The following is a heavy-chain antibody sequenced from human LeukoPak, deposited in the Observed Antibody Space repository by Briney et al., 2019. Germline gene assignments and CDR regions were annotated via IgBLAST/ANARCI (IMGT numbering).Heavy chain of an antibody. J-gene: IGHJ4*02. D-gene: IGHD1-1*01. V-gene: IGHV4-59*01. CDR2: IYYSGST. Sequence: SETLSLTCTVSGDSISSYYWSWIRQPPGKGLEWIGHIYYSGSTSYNPSLKSRVSISVDTSKNQFSLKLSSVTAADTAVYYRARDYNPTNFWGQGTLVTVSS. CDR3: ARDYNPTNF. CDR1: GDSISSYY.